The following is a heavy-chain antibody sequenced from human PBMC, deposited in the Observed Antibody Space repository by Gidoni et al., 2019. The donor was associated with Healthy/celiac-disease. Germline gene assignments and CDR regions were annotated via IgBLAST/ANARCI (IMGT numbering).Heavy chain of an antibody. CDR3: ARSSWGSFFQFDY. D-gene: IGHD1-26*01. CDR2: INHSGST. J-gene: IGHJ4*02. CDR1: GGSFSGYY. V-gene: IGHV4-34*01. Sequence: QVQLQQWGAGLLKSSETLSLTCAVSGGSFSGYYWSWIRQPPGKGLEWIGEINHSGSTNYNPSLKSRVTISVDTSKNQFSLKLSSVTAADTAVYYCARSSWGSFFQFDYWGQGTLVTVSS.